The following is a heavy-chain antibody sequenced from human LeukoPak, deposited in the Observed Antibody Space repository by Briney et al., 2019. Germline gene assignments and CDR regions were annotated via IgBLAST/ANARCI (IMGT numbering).Heavy chain of an antibody. CDR2: INPNSGGT. D-gene: IGHD3-9*01. CDR3: ARAFYDILTGYATPIGY. CDR1: GYTFTGYY. J-gene: IGHJ4*02. V-gene: IGHV1-2*02. Sequence: GASVKVPCKASGYTFTGYYMHWVRQAPGQGLEWMGWINPNSGGTNYAQKFQGRVTMTRDTSISTAYMELSTLRSDDTAVYYCARAFYDILTGYATPIGYWGQGTLVTVSS.